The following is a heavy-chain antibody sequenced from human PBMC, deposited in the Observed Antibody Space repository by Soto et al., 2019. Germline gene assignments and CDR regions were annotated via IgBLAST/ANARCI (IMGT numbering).Heavy chain of an antibody. J-gene: IGHJ4*02. Sequence: QITLKESGPTLVKPTQTLTLTCTFSGFSVTTDRVGVGWIRQPPGEALEWLAVIYWDDSKTYRPSLESRLTITKATSKNQVALTMTNMDSLDTATYYCAHAYGGRSLYWGQGTLVTVSS. CDR3: AHAYGGRSLY. CDR2: IYWDDSK. CDR1: GFSVTTDRVG. V-gene: IGHV2-5*02. D-gene: IGHD1-26*01.